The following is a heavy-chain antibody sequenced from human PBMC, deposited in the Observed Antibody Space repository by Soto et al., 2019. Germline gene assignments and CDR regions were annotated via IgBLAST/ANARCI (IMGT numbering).Heavy chain of an antibody. V-gene: IGHV5-51*01. D-gene: IGHD3-22*01. CDR3: ARLDSSGYSDYYYYYGMDV. Sequence: ESLKISCKGSGYSFTSYWIGWVRQMPGKGLEWMGIIYPGDSDTRYSPSFQGQVTISADKSISTAYLQWSSLKASDTAMYYCARLDSSGYSDYYYYYGMDVWGQGTTVTVSS. CDR2: IYPGDSDT. CDR1: GYSFTSYW. J-gene: IGHJ6*02.